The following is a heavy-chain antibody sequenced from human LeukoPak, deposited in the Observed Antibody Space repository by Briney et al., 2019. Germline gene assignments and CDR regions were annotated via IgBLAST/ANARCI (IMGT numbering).Heavy chain of an antibody. CDR1: GGTFSSYA. Sequence: KVSCKASGGTFSSYAISWVRQAPGQGPEWMGGIIPIFGTANYAQKFQGRVTITTDESTSTAYMELSSLRSEDKAVYYCASDSSDWYYDYWGQGTLVTVSS. V-gene: IGHV1-69*05. CDR2: IIPIFGTA. CDR3: ASDSSDWYYDY. J-gene: IGHJ4*02. D-gene: IGHD6-19*01.